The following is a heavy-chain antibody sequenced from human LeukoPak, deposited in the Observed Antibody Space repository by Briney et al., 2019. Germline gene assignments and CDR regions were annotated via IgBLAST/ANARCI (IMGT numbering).Heavy chain of an antibody. CDR3: ARMSWLLDY. CDR1: GFTFSSYE. J-gene: IGHJ4*02. D-gene: IGHD5-12*01. V-gene: IGHV3-48*03. Sequence: GGSLRLSCAASGFTFSSYEMNWVRQAPGKGLEWVSYISSSGSTIYYADSVKGRFTISRDNAKNLLYLQMNSLRAEDTAVYYCARMSWLLDYWGQGTLVTVSS. CDR2: ISSSGSTI.